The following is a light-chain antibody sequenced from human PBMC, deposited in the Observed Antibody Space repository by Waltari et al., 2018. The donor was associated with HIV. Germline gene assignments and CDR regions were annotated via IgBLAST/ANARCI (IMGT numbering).Light chain of an antibody. CDR3: QQYGRSPRT. CDR1: ETIYANS. V-gene: IGKV3-20*01. CDR2: GVS. J-gene: IGKJ1*01. Sequence: VLTQFHGTLSSSPGERVTLYCRSNETIYANSLAWYQQKPAQPPMLLIYGVSYGVPCIPGRFSGGGSGTEFTFTITSLDTDDFAVYFCQQYGRSPRTFGQGTKVE.